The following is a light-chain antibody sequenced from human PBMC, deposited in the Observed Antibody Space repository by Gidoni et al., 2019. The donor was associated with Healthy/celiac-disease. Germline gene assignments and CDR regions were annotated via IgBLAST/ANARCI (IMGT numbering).Light chain of an antibody. J-gene: IGKJ2*01. Sequence: DIHMTPSPSSLSASVGDRVTLTCRASQSISSYLNWYQQKPGKAPKLLIYAASSLQSGVPARFSGSGSGTDFTLTISSLQPEDFATYYCQQSYSTPDTFGQGTKLEIK. V-gene: IGKV1-39*01. CDR3: QQSYSTPDT. CDR2: AAS. CDR1: QSISSY.